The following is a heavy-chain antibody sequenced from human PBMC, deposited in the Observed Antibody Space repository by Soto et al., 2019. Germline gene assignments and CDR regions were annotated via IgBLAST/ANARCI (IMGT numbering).Heavy chain of an antibody. CDR1: GGSISSSSYY. J-gene: IGHJ3*02. CDR2: IYYSGST. D-gene: IGHD1-7*01. CDR3: ARHRNYGKDAFES. Sequence: PSETLSLTCTVSGGSISSSSYYWCWIRHPPGKGLEWIGSIYYSGSTYYNPSLKSRVTISVDTSKNQFSLKLSSVTAADTAVYYCARHRNYGKDAFESGGKGKRVTVS. V-gene: IGHV4-39*01.